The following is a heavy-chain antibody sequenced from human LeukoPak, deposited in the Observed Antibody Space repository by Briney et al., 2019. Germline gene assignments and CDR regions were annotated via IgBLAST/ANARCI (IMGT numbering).Heavy chain of an antibody. CDR3: ASLGDTAQLDAFDI. J-gene: IGHJ3*02. CDR1: GGTFSSYT. Sequence: SVKVSCKASGGTFSSYTISWARQAPGQGPEWMGRIIPILGIANYAQKFQGRVTITADKSTSTAYMELSSLRSEDTAVYYCASLGDTAQLDAFDIWGQGTMVTVSS. V-gene: IGHV1-69*02. CDR2: IIPILGIA. D-gene: IGHD5-18*01.